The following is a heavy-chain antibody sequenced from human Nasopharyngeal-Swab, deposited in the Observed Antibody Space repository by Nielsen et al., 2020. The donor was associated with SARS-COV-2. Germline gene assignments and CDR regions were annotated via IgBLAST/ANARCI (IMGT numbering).Heavy chain of an antibody. CDR2: ISSSGSTI. CDR1: GFTFSDYY. J-gene: IGHJ4*02. V-gene: IGHV3-11*01. Sequence: GGSLRLSCAASGFTFSDYYMSWIRQAPGKGLEWVSYISSSGSTIYYADSVKGRFTISRDNAKNSLYLQMNSLRAEDTAVYYCARTRSPYGDYVDFDYWGQGTLVTVSS. CDR3: ARTRSPYGDYVDFDY. D-gene: IGHD4-17*01.